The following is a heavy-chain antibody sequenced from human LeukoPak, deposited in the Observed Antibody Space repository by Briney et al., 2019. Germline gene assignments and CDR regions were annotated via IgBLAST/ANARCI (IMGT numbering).Heavy chain of an antibody. Sequence: ASVKVSCKASGYTFTSYGISWVRQAPGQGLEWMGWISADNGSTNYAQKLQGRVTMTTDTSTSTAYMELRSLRSDDTAVYYCARAQITGTMWFDPWGQGTLVTVSS. J-gene: IGHJ5*02. CDR1: GYTFTSYG. D-gene: IGHD1-7*01. CDR3: ARAQITGTMWFDP. CDR2: ISADNGST. V-gene: IGHV1-18*01.